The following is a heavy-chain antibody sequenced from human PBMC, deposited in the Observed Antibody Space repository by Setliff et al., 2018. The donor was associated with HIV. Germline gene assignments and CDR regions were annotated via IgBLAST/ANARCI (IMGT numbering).Heavy chain of an antibody. CDR2: IYNSGST. J-gene: IGHJ2*01. D-gene: IGHD1-26*01. Sequence: SETLSLTCTVSGGSISSGDYYWTWIRQPPGKGLEWIGYIYNSGSTYYEPSLRGRVTISIDRSKNQFSLKLSSVNAADTAVYYCARVGRGGYATTYWHFDLWGRGSLVTVSS. CDR1: GGSISSGDYY. V-gene: IGHV4-30-4*08. CDR3: ARVGRGGYATTYWHFDL.